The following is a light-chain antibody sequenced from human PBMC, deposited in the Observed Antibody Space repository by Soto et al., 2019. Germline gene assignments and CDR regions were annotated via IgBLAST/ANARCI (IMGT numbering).Light chain of an antibody. CDR3: QQYNSYPVT. CDR2: DAS. V-gene: IGKV1-5*01. J-gene: IGKJ4*01. Sequence: DIQMTQSPSTLSASVGDRVTITCRASQSISSWLAWYQQKPGKAPKLLIYDASSLESGVPSRFSGSGSGTEFTLTISSLQPDEFATYYCQQYNSYPVTFGGGTKVDIK. CDR1: QSISSW.